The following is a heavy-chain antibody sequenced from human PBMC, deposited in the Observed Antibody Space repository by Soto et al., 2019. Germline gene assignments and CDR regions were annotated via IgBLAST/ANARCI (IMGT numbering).Heavy chain of an antibody. CDR2: IYPGDSDA. J-gene: IGHJ4*02. CDR1: GYSFTSYW. V-gene: IGHV5-51*01. CDR3: ARENGGYDWRF. Sequence: PGESLKISCKGSGYSFTSYWIGWVRQVPGKGLEWMGIIYPGDSDARYSPSFKGQVIISVDKSISTAYLQWSSLKASDTAMYYWARENGGYDWRFWGQGTLVTVSS. D-gene: IGHD5-12*01.